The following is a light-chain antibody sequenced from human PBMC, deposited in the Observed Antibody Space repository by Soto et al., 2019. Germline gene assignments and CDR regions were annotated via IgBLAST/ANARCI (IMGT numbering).Light chain of an antibody. CDR1: SSDVGRYNY. CDR2: DVT. V-gene: IGLV2-11*01. CDR3: AAWDDSLSIWV. J-gene: IGLJ3*02. Sequence: QSALTQPRSVSGSPGQSVTISCTGTSSDVGRYNYVSWYQQHPGKAPKLIIYDVTKRPSGVPDRFSGSKSGNTASLTISGLQAEDEVDYYCAAWDDSLSIWVFGGGTKLTVL.